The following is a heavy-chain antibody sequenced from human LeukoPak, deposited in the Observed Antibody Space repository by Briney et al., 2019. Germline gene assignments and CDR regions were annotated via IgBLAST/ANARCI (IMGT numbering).Heavy chain of an antibody. D-gene: IGHD6-6*01. Sequence: SVKVSCKGSGCTFSSYAISWVRQAPGQGLEWMGGISPIFGTANYAQKFQGRVTITADESTSTAYMELSSLRSEDTAVYYCAIRWYSSSSDDYWGQGTLVTVSS. CDR3: AIRWYSSSSDDY. V-gene: IGHV1-69*13. CDR1: GCTFSSYA. CDR2: ISPIFGTA. J-gene: IGHJ4*02.